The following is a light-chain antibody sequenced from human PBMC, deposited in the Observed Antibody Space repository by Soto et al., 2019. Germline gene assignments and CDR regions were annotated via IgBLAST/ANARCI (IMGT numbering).Light chain of an antibody. CDR3: QQHTSWLIS. Sequence: EVVLTQSPATLSLSPGDSATLSCRASHSVSNFLAWYQHKPGQAPRLLMYDISTRATGVPARFSGSGSGTDFTLTINSLEPEDFAVYYCQQHTSWLISFGQGTRLEI. J-gene: IGKJ5*01. V-gene: IGKV3-11*01. CDR1: HSVSNF. CDR2: DIS.